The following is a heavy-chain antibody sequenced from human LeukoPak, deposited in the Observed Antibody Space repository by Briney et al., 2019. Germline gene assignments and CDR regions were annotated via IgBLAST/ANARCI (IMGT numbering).Heavy chain of an antibody. CDR3: AKDSGSYYLDYYMDV. D-gene: IGHD1-26*01. J-gene: IGHJ6*03. CDR2: ISYDGSNK. Sequence: GGSLRLSCAASGFTFSSYWMSWVRQAPGKGLEWVAVISYDGSNKYYADSVKGRLTISRDNSKNTLYLQMNSLRAEDTAVYYCAKDSGSYYLDYYMDVWGKGTTVTVSS. V-gene: IGHV3-30*18. CDR1: GFTFSSYW.